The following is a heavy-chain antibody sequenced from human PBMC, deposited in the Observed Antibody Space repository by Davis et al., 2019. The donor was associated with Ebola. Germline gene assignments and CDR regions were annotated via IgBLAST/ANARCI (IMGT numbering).Heavy chain of an antibody. CDR1: GFTVSSNY. D-gene: IGHD6-13*01. CDR3: AKDIYSSSLSHNWFDP. CDR2: ISWNSGSI. Sequence: GGSLRLSCAASGFTVSSNYMSWVRQAPGKGLEWVSGISWNSGSIGYADSVKGRFTISRDNAKNSLYLQMNSLRAEDTALYYCAKDIYSSSLSHNWFDPWGQGTLVTVSS. J-gene: IGHJ5*02. V-gene: IGHV3-9*01.